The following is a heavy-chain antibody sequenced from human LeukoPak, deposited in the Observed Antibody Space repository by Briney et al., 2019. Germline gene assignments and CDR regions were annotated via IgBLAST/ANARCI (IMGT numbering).Heavy chain of an antibody. D-gene: IGHD3-16*02. CDR2: INPSGGST. CDR1: GYTFTSYY. V-gene: IGHV1-46*01. Sequence: ASVKVSCKASGYTFTSYYMHWVRQAPEQGLEWMGIINPSGGSTSYAQKFQGRVTMTRDTSTSTVYMELSSLRSEDTAVYYCARAYDYVWGSYRPFDYWGQGTLVTVSS. J-gene: IGHJ4*02. CDR3: ARAYDYVWGSYRPFDY.